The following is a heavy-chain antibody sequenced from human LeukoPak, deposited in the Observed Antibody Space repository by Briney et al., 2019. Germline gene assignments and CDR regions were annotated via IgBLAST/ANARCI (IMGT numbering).Heavy chain of an antibody. CDR1: GGSISSSSYY. Sequence: SETPSLTCIVSGGSISSSSYYWGWIRQPPGKGLEWIGNIYHRGSTYPNPSLKSRVTISIDTSKNQFSLKMRSVTAADTAVYYCARDPDPEYCSSTSCFLRYWGQGTLVTVSS. J-gene: IGHJ4*02. CDR2: IYHRGST. D-gene: IGHD2-2*01. V-gene: IGHV4-39*07. CDR3: ARDPDPEYCSSTSCFLRY.